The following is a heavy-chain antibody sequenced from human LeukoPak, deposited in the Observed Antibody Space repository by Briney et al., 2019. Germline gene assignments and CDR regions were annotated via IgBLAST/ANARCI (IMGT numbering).Heavy chain of an antibody. CDR2: IYYSGST. Sequence: NPSETLSLTCTVSGGSISSYYWSWIRQPPGKGLEWIGYIYYSGSTNYNPALKSRVTISVDTSKNQFSLKLSSVTAADTAVYYCARGRGSYSGSYFDYWGQGTLVTVSS. CDR3: ARGRGSYSGSYFDY. D-gene: IGHD1-26*01. CDR1: GGSISSYY. V-gene: IGHV4-59*12. J-gene: IGHJ4*02.